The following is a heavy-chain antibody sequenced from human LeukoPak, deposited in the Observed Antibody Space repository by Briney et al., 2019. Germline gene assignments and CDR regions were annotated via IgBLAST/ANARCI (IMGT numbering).Heavy chain of an antibody. CDR1: GFTFSSYS. J-gene: IGHJ4*02. Sequence: PGGSLRLSCAASGFTFSSYSMNWVRQAPGKGLEWVSSISSSSSYIYYADSVKGRFTISRDNAKNSLYLQMNSLRAEDTAVCYCARDPSDYYDSSTPFDWGQGTLVTVSS. CDR2: ISSSSSYI. D-gene: IGHD3-22*01. V-gene: IGHV3-21*01. CDR3: ARDPSDYYDSSTPFD.